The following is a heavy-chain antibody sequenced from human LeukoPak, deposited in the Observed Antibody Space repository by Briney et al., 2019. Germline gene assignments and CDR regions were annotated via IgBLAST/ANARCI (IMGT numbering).Heavy chain of an antibody. D-gene: IGHD3-22*01. CDR2: ISADNGNT. Sequence: ASVKVSCKGSGYTLSNHAFSWVRQAPGQGLEWMGWISADNGNTNHAQKFQGRVSLTTDTSTSTAYMGLRSLRSDDTAVYYCARDKSPYYDSSGYSPPAYWGQGTLVTVSS. CDR3: ARDKSPYYDSSGYSPPAY. V-gene: IGHV1-18*04. CDR1: GYTLSNHA. J-gene: IGHJ4*02.